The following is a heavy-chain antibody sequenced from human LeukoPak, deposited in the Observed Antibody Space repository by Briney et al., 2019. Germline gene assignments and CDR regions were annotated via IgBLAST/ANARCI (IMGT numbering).Heavy chain of an antibody. V-gene: IGHV3-21*01. J-gene: IGHJ3*02. CDR1: GFTVSSNY. Sequence: GGSLRLSCAASGFTVSSNYMSWVRQAPGKGLEWVSSISSSSSYIYYADSVKGRFTISRDNAKNSLYLQMNSLRAEDTAVYYCARTLGTLEDAFDIWGQGTVVTVSS. CDR2: ISSSSSYI. D-gene: IGHD7-27*01. CDR3: ARTLGTLEDAFDI.